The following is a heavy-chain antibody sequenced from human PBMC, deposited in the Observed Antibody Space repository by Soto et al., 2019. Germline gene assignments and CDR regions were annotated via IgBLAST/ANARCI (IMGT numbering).Heavy chain of an antibody. CDR3: ARVIVVVYAFDI. D-gene: IGHD3-22*01. CDR2: IYYSGST. V-gene: IGHV4-31*03. J-gene: IGHJ3*02. CDR1: GGSIRSGGDY. Sequence: TRSLTCTVSGGSIRSGGDYWSWISQHPGKGLEWIGYIYYSGSTYYNPSLKSRVTIPVDTSKNQFSLKLSSVTAADTAVYYCARVIVVVYAFDIWGQGTMVTVSS.